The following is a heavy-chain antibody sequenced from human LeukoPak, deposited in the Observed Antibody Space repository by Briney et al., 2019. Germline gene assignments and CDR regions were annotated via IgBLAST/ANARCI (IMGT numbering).Heavy chain of an antibody. CDR2: INHSGST. CDR3: ARAEYCSSTSCYYYYYYGMDV. D-gene: IGHD2-2*01. Sequence: KASETLSLTCDVYGGSFSGYYWSWIRQPPGKGLEWIGEINHSGSTNYNPSLKSRVTISVDTSKNQFSLKLSSVTAADTAVYYCARAEYCSSTSCYYYYYYGMDVWGQGTTVTVSS. CDR1: GGSFSGYY. J-gene: IGHJ6*02. V-gene: IGHV4-34*01.